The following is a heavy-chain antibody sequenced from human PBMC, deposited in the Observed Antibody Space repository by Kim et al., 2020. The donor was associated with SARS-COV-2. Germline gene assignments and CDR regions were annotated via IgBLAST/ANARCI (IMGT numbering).Heavy chain of an antibody. J-gene: IGHJ4*02. CDR3: ARVGSIAAALFLLDY. CDR1: GFTFSSYA. CDR2: ISYDGSNK. D-gene: IGHD6-13*01. V-gene: IGHV3-30-3*01. Sequence: GGSLRLSCAASGFTFSSYAMHWVRQAPGKGLEWVAVISYDGSNKYYADSVKGRFTISRDNSKNTLYLQMNSLRAEDTAVYYCARVGSIAAALFLLDYWGQGTLVTVS.